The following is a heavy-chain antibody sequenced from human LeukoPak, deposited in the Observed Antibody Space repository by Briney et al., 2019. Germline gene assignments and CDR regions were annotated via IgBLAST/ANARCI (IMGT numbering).Heavy chain of an antibody. J-gene: IGHJ4*02. V-gene: IGHV3-53*01. CDR3: AREVPPKFDN. CDR1: GFTVSSNY. Sequence: GGSLRLSCAASGFTVSSNYMSWVRQAPGKGLEWVSIIYSDRTTNYADSVKGRFIISGDNSKNTLYLQMNSLRADDTAVYYCAREVPPKFDNWGQGTLVTVSS. CDR2: IYSDRTT.